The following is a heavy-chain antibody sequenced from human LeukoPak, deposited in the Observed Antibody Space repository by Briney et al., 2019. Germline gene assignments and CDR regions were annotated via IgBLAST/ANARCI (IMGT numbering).Heavy chain of an antibody. V-gene: IGHV3-23*01. D-gene: IGHD6-13*01. CDR1: GFTFSTYA. CDR3: AKDGKKYGSTWDFDY. CDR2: ISGSGGRT. J-gene: IGHJ4*02. Sequence: GGSLRLSCGASGFTFSTYAMILVRQAPGKGLEWVSHISGSGGRTDYADSVKGRFTIPRVNSKNTLFLQMNSLRAEDTAVYYCAKDGKKYGSTWDFDYWGQGTLVTVSS.